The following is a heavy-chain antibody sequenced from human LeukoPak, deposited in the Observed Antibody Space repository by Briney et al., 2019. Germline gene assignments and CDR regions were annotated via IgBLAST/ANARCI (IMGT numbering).Heavy chain of an antibody. CDR3: ARGVPYASWSGPHYSDY. V-gene: IGHV3-7*01. J-gene: IGHJ4*02. Sequence: GGSLRLSCAASGFTFSRYWMTWVRQAPGKGLEWVANIKQDGSQKYYVDSVKGRFSISRDNAKNSLYLQMNSLRAEDTAVYYCARGVPYASWSGPHYSDYWGQGTLVTVSS. D-gene: IGHD3-3*01. CDR1: GFTFSRYW. CDR2: IKQDGSQK.